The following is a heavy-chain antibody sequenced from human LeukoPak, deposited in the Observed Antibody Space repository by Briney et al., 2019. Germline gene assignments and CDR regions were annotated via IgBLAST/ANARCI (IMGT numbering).Heavy chain of an antibody. CDR2: ITGEGVTS. D-gene: IGHD1-1*01. Sequence: GGSLRLSCSASGFTFSAYAMYWVRQAPGKGLEYVSGITGEGVTSFNAHSVKGRFTISRDNIKNTLYLQMSSLRAEDTAVYYCVKITSVTGGDCWGQGTRLTVSS. CDR1: GFTFSAYA. CDR3: VKITSVTGGDC. J-gene: IGHJ4*02. V-gene: IGHV3-64D*09.